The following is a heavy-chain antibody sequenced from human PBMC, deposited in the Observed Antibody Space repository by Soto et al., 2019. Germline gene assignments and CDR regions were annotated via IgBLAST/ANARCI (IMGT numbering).Heavy chain of an antibody. CDR3: AKDGGSGSPYYYMDV. CDR1: GFTFSSYG. D-gene: IGHD3-10*01. J-gene: IGHJ6*03. Sequence: QVQLVESGGGVVQPGRSLRLSCAASGFTFSSYGMHWVRQAPGKGLEWVAVISYDGSNKYYADSVKGRFTISRDNSKNTLYLQMNSLRAEDTAVYYCAKDGGSGSPYYYMDVWGKGTTVTVSS. V-gene: IGHV3-30*18. CDR2: ISYDGSNK.